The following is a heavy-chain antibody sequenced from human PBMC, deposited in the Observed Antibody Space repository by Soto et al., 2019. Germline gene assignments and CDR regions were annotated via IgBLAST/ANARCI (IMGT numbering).Heavy chain of an antibody. CDR1: GFTFSSYE. V-gene: IGHV3-48*03. D-gene: IGHD3-22*01. CDR3: ARVHYYDSSGFHWFDP. CDR2: ISSSGSTI. J-gene: IGHJ5*02. Sequence: LRLSCAASGFTFSSYEMNWVRQAPGKGLEWVSYISSSGSTIYYADSVKGRFTISRDNAKNSLYLQMNSLRAEDTAVYYCARVHYYDSSGFHWFDPWGQGTLVTVSS.